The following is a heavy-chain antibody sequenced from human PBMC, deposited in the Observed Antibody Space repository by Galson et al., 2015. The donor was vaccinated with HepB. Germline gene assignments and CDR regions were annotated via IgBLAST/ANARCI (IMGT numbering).Heavy chain of an antibody. CDR1: GFTFSSYA. CDR3: ARGGGYYDSSGYHIDAFDI. V-gene: IGHV3-23*01. CDR2: ISGWGGST. J-gene: IGHJ3*02. Sequence: SLRLSCAASGFTFSSYAMSWVRQAPGKGLEWVSSISGWGGSTSYADSVKGRFTISGDNSKSTVYLQMSSLGFEDTAVYFCARGGGYYDSSGYHIDAFDIWGQGTMVIVST. D-gene: IGHD3-22*01.